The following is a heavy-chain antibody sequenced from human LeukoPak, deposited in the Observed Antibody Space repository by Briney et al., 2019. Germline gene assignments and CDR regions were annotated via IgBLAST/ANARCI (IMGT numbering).Heavy chain of an antibody. CDR1: GGTFSSYA. D-gene: IGHD6-19*01. Sequence: ASVKVSCTASGGTFSSYAISWVRQAPGQGLEWMGGIIPIFGTANYAQKFQGRVTITADESTSTAYMELSSLRSEDTAVYYCARSPQNWAVATCFDYWGQGTLVTVSS. V-gene: IGHV1-69*13. J-gene: IGHJ4*02. CDR2: IIPIFGTA. CDR3: ARSPQNWAVATCFDY.